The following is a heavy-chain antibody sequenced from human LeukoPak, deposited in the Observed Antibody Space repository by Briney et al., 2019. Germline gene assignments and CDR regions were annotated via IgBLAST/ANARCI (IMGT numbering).Heavy chain of an antibody. CDR2: INPNSGGT. CDR3: ARLRIRRGQLWSLPYFDY. J-gene: IGHJ4*02. Sequence: ASVKVSCKASGYTFTGYYMHWVRQAPGQGLEWMGWINPNSGGTNYAQKFQGRVTMTRDTSISTAYMELSRLRSDDTAVYCCARLRIRRGQLWSLPYFDYWGQGTLVTVSS. V-gene: IGHV1-2*02. D-gene: IGHD5-18*01. CDR1: GYTFTGYY.